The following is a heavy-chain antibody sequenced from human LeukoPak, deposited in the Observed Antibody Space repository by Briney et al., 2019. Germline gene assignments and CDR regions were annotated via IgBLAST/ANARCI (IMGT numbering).Heavy chain of an antibody. CDR3: ARGYSSSWNYFDY. V-gene: IGHV4-59*01. D-gene: IGHD6-13*01. Sequence: SETLSLTCTVSGGSISNYWWSWIRQPPGKGLEWIGYVFDSGSTNYNPSLKSRVTISVDTSKKQFSLKLSSVTAADTAVYYCARGYSSSWNYFDYWGQGTLVTVSS. J-gene: IGHJ4*02. CDR1: GGSISNYW. CDR2: VFDSGST.